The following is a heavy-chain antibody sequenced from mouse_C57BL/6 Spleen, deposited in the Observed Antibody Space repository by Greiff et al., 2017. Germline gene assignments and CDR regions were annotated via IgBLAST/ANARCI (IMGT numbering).Heavy chain of an antibody. J-gene: IGHJ2*01. CDR3: TTGSSEPRDYFDY. D-gene: IGHD6-1*01. V-gene: IGHV14-4*01. CDR2: IDPANGDT. CDR1: GFNIKDDY. Sequence: VQLQQSGAELVRPGASVKLSCTASGFNIKDDYMHWVKQRPEQGLEWIGWIDPANGDTEYASKFQGKATITADTSSNTAYLQLSSLTSEDTAVYYGTTGSSEPRDYFDYWGQGTTLTVSS.